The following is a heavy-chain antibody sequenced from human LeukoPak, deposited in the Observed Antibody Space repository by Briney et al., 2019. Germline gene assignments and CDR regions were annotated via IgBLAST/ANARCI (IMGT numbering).Heavy chain of an antibody. D-gene: IGHD2-2*01. V-gene: IGHV1-2*02. CDR3: ARGYCSSTSCLTFGY. CDR2: INPNSVGT. J-gene: IGHJ4*02. CDR1: GYTLTGYY. Sequence: ASVKVSCKASGYTLTGYYMHWVRQAPGQGLEWMGWINPNSVGTNYAQKFQVRVTMTRDTSISTAYMELSRLRSDDTAVYYCARGYCSSTSCLTFGYWGQGTLVTVSS.